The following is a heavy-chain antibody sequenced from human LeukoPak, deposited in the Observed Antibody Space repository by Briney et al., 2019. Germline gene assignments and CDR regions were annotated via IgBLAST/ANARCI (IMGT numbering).Heavy chain of an antibody. D-gene: IGHD6-19*01. Sequence: SVKVSCKASEGTFSSYAISWVRQAPGQGLEWMGGIIPIFGTANYAQKFQGRVTITADKSTSTAYMELSSLRSEDTAVYYCARDQGSSGWYSVDYWGQGTLVTVST. J-gene: IGHJ4*02. CDR3: ARDQGSSGWYSVDY. CDR1: EGTFSSYA. V-gene: IGHV1-69*06. CDR2: IIPIFGTA.